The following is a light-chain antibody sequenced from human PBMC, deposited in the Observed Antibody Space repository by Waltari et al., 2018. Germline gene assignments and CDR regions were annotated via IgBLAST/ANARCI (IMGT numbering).Light chain of an antibody. Sequence: QSVLTQPPSASVTPGQRVTIPCSGSSSNIGQNSVNWYQQLPGTAPKPLIYANDQRPSGVPDRFSGSKSGSSASLAISGLQSEDEADYYCAVWDDSLDGVVFGGGTKLTVL. J-gene: IGLJ2*01. CDR2: AND. V-gene: IGLV1-44*01. CDR3: AVWDDSLDGVV. CDR1: SSNIGQNS.